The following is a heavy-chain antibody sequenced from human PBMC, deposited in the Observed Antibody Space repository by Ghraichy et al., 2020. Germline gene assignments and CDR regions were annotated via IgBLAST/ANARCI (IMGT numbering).Heavy chain of an antibody. CDR3: ARVDYDILTGHAPKDTYYYYYGMDV. CDR2: IIPILGIA. D-gene: IGHD3-9*01. Sequence: SVKVSCKASGGTFSSYAISWVRQAPGQGLEWMGRIIPILGIANYAQKFQGRVTITADKSTSTAYMELSSLRSEDTAVYYCARVDYDILTGHAPKDTYYYYYGMDVWGQGTTVTVSS. CDR1: GGTFSSYA. J-gene: IGHJ6*02. V-gene: IGHV1-69*04.